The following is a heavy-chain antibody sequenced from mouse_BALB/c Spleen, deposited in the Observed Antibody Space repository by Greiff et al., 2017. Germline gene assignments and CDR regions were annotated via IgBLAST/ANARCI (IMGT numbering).Heavy chain of an antibody. V-gene: IGHV14-3*02. Sequence: VQLQQSGAELVKPGASVKLSCTASGFNIKDTYMHWVKQWPEQGLEWIGRIDPANGNTKYDPKFPGKATITADTSSNTAYLQLSSLTSEDTAVYYCASTMITTYYAMDYGGQGTSVTVSS. D-gene: IGHD2-4*01. CDR2: IDPANGNT. CDR1: GFNIKDTY. J-gene: IGHJ4*01. CDR3: ASTMITTYYAMDY.